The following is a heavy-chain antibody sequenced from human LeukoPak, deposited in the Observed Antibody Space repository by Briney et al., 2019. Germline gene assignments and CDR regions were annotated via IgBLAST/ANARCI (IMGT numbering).Heavy chain of an antibody. D-gene: IGHD3-3*01. CDR2: IIPIFGTA. Sequence: GASVKVSCKASGGTFSSYAISWVRQAPGQGLEWMGGIIPIFGTANYAQKFQGRVTITADESTSTAYMELSSLRSEDTAVYYCARDRSYDFWSGYSYYFDYWGQGTLVTVSS. J-gene: IGHJ4*02. V-gene: IGHV1-69*13. CDR3: ARDRSYDFWSGYSYYFDY. CDR1: GGTFSSYA.